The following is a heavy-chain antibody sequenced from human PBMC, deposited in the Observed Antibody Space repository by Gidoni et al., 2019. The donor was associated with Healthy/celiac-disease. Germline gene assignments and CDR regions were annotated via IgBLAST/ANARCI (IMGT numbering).Heavy chain of an antibody. D-gene: IGHD3-22*01. Sequence: QVQLQESGPGLVKPSQTLSLTCTVSGGSISSGGYYWSWIRQHPGKGLEWIGYIYYSGSTYYNPSLKSRVTISVDTSKNQFSLKLCSVTAADTAVYYCARDSNYYDSSGYYRIFDYWGQGTLVTVSS. CDR3: ARDSNYYDSSGYYRIFDY. CDR1: GGSISSGGYY. V-gene: IGHV4-31*03. CDR2: IYYSGST. J-gene: IGHJ4*02.